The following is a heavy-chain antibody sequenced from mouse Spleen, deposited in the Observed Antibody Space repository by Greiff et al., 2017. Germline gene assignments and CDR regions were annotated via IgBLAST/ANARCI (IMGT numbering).Heavy chain of an antibody. CDR2: INPSSGYT. CDR1: GYTFTSYT. CDR3: AGYGSSLWYFDV. Sequence: VQLQQSAAELARPGASVKMSCKASGYTFTSYTMHWVKQRPGQGLEWIGYINPSSGYTEYNQKFKDKTTLTADKSSSTAYMQLSSLTSEDSAVYYCAGYGSSLWYFDVWGAGTTVTVSS. J-gene: IGHJ1*01. D-gene: IGHD1-1*01. V-gene: IGHV1-4*02.